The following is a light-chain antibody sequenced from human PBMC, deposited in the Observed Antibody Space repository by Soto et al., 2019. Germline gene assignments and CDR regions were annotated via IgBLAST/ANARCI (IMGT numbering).Light chain of an antibody. J-gene: IGKJ2*01. Sequence: DIMVTQSPDSLAVSLGERATINCKSSQSVLYRSNNKNYLAWYQQKPGQPPKLVIYWASTRESGVPDRFSGSGSGTDFTLTISSLQAEDVAFYYCQQYYSAPYTFGQGTKLEIK. CDR2: WAS. CDR3: QQYYSAPYT. CDR1: QSVLYRSNNKNY. V-gene: IGKV4-1*01.